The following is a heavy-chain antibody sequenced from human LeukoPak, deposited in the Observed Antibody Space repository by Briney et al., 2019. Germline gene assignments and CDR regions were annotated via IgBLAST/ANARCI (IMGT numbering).Heavy chain of an antibody. V-gene: IGHV5-51*01. Sequence: GESLKISCKGSGYSFTTYWIGWVRQMPGKGLEWMVIIYIGDSDTRYSPSFQGQATLSADKSIGPSYLQWSSLKASDTAMYYFXXXXXXGXRXXXGXXAFDIWXQGTMVTVSS. CDR2: IYIGDSDT. CDR3: XXXXXXGXRXXXGXXAFDI. D-gene: IGHD5-24*01. CDR1: GYSFTTYW. J-gene: IGHJ3*02.